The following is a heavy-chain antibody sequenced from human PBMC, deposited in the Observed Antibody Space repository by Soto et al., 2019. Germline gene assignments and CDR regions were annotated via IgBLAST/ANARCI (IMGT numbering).Heavy chain of an antibody. CDR1: GFTFSSYS. J-gene: IGHJ5*02. CDR2: ISSSSSYI. V-gene: IGHV3-21*01. D-gene: IGHD3-3*01. Sequence: GGSLRLSCAASGFTFSSYSMNWVRQAPGKGLEWVSSISSSSSYIYYADSVKGRFTISRDNAKNSLYLQMNSLRAEDTAVYYCARDKLDFWSGYIPPNWFDPWGQGTLVTVSS. CDR3: ARDKLDFWSGYIPPNWFDP.